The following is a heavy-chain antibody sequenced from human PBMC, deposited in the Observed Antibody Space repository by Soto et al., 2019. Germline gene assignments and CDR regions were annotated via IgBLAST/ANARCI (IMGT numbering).Heavy chain of an antibody. V-gene: IGHV3-13*05. CDR1: GFTLSSYG. CDR2: IGTAGDP. D-gene: IGHD2-8*01. Sequence: PXGSLRLSCSASGFTLSSYGIHWVRQATGKGLEWVSAIGTAGDPYYPGSVKGRFTISRENAKNSLYLQMNSLRAGDTAVYYCARQYCTNGVCPYGMDVWGQGSTVTVSS. J-gene: IGHJ6*02. CDR3: ARQYCTNGVCPYGMDV.